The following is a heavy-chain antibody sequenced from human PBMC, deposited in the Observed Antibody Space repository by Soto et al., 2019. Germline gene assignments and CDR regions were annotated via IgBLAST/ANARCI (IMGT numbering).Heavy chain of an antibody. J-gene: IGHJ4*02. D-gene: IGHD1-1*01. CDR1: GFTFNIYW. CDR3: ARDNWNSY. CDR2: IDNDGSAT. Sequence: EVQLVESGGGLVQPGGSLRLSCVASGFTFNIYWMHWFRQAPGKGLEWVSRIDNDGSATTYADSVKGRFTISRDNAQNTLFLQMNTRRVDDTAVYYCARDNWNSYWGQGTLVTVSS. V-gene: IGHV3-74*01.